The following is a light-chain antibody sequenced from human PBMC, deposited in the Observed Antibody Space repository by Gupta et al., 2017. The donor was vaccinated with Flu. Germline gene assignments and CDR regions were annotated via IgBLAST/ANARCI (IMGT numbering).Light chain of an antibody. CDR3: QQAESSPFT. V-gene: IGKV1D-12*01. CDR2: SAS. J-gene: IGKJ5*01. Sequence: SSVSASVGDRVTITCRASQGISNWLAWYQQKPGKAPKLLVYSASSLQSGVSSRFSGSGSGTDFTLTITSLQPEDFATYYCQQAESSPFTFGQGTRVEIK. CDR1: QGISNW.